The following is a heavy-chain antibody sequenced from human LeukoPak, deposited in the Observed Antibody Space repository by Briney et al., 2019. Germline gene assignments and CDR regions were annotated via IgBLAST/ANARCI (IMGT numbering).Heavy chain of an antibody. V-gene: IGHV3-53*01. D-gene: IGHD2-15*01. CDR2: IYRGGET. J-gene: IGHJ4*02. Sequence: GGSLRLSCAASGFTFSSLHMTWVRQAPGKGLEWVSVIYRGGETYYADSVKGRFTISRDNSKNTLYLQMNSLRAEDTAVYYCARAQYCSGGSCYGDYWGQGTLVTVSS. CDR1: GFTFSSLH. CDR3: ARAQYCSGGSCYGDY.